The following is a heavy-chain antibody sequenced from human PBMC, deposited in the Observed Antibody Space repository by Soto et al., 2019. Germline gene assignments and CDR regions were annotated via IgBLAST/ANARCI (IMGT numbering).Heavy chain of an antibody. CDR2: ISYDGSNK. CDR1: GFTFSSYG. V-gene: IGHV3-30*18. Sequence: QVQLVESGGGVVQPGRSLRLSCAASGFTFSSYGMHWVRQAPGKGLEWVAVISYDGSNKYYADSVKGRFTISRDNSKNTLYLQMNSLRAEDTAVYYCAKDQYYGSGSYTVYYYYGIDVWGQGTTVTVSS. CDR3: AKDQYYGSGSYTVYYYYGIDV. D-gene: IGHD3-10*01. J-gene: IGHJ6*02.